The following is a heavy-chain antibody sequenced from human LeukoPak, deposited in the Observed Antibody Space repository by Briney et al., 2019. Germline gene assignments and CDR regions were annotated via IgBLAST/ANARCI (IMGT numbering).Heavy chain of an antibody. Sequence: SETLSLTCAFCGGTFSGYYWSWIRQLPGKGLEWIGEINHSGSTNYNPYLKSRVTISVDTTKNQFSLKLSSLTTADTAVYYCARAIAPPPGIAAAGRIDYWGQGTLVTVSS. CDR1: GGTFSGYY. CDR3: ARAIAPPPGIAAAGRIDY. J-gene: IGHJ4*02. CDR2: INHSGST. V-gene: IGHV4-34*01. D-gene: IGHD6-13*01.